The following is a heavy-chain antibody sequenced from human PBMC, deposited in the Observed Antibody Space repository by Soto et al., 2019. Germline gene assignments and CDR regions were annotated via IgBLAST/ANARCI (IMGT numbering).Heavy chain of an antibody. V-gene: IGHV3-23*01. CDR3: AKDQFSPNTAYDY. Sequence: GGSLRLSCAASGFTFSSYAMSWVRQAPGKGLEWVSAISGSGGSTYYADSVKGRFTISRDNSKNTLYLQMNSLRAEDTAVYYSAKDQFSPNTAYDYWGQGTLVTVSS. J-gene: IGHJ4*02. CDR2: ISGSGGST. CDR1: GFTFSSYA. D-gene: IGHD4-17*01.